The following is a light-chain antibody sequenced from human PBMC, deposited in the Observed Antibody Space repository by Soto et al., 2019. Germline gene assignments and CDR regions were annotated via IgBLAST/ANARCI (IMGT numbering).Light chain of an antibody. Sequence: DIQMTQSPSTLSASVGDTVTITCRASQSFNNWLAWYQQKPGKAPKLLIYKASSLESGVPSRFSGSGSGTEFTLTITSLQPDDFATYYCQHYNSYSEAFGQGTKVDI. V-gene: IGKV1-5*03. CDR2: KAS. CDR3: QHYNSYSEA. J-gene: IGKJ1*01. CDR1: QSFNNW.